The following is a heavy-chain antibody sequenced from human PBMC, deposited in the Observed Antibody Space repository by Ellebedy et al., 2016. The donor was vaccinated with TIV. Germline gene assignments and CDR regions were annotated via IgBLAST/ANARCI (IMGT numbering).Heavy chain of an antibody. J-gene: IGHJ6*02. CDR3: AKSPGYSSGWYEYYYGMDV. Sequence: GGSLRLSCAASGFTFADYAMHWVRQAPGKGLEWVSGISWNSGGIGYADSVEGRFTISRDNAKNSLYLQMNSLRAEDTALYYCAKSPGYSSGWYEYYYGMDVWGQGTTVTVSS. V-gene: IGHV3-9*01. CDR2: ISWNSGGI. CDR1: GFTFADYA. D-gene: IGHD6-19*01.